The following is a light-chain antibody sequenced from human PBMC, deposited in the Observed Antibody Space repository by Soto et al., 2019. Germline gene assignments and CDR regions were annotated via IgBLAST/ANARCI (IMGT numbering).Light chain of an antibody. Sequence: AIRMTQSPSSFSASTGDRVTITCRASQGISSYLAWYQQKPGKAPKLLVDAASTLQYGVPSRFSGSGSETDFTLTISCLQSEDFATYFCQQYYTYAQTFCQGTKVDIK. CDR2: AAS. CDR1: QGISSY. V-gene: IGKV1-8*01. CDR3: QQYYTYAQT. J-gene: IGKJ2*01.